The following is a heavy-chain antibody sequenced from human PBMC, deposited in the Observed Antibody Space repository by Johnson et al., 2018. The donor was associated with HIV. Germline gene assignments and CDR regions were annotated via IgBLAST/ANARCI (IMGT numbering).Heavy chain of an antibody. CDR3: ARDSPYYYDSSGWGSAFDI. CDR1: GFTFDDYG. D-gene: IGHD3-22*01. Sequence: VQLVESGGRVVRPGESLRLSCAASGFTFDDYGMSWVRQAPGKGLEWVANIKQDGSEKYYVDSVKGRFTISRDNAKNSLYLQMNSLRAEDTAVYYCARDSPYYYDSSGWGSAFDIWGQGTMVTVSS. J-gene: IGHJ3*02. CDR2: IKQDGSEK. V-gene: IGHV3-7*01.